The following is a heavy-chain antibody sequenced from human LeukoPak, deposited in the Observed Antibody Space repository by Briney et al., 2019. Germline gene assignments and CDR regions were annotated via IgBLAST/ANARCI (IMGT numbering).Heavy chain of an antibody. CDR3: ARAADSESSYRSSKY. J-gene: IGHJ4*02. D-gene: IGHD3-10*01. CDR2: ISDTGTNT. CDR1: GFTLKNYA. V-gene: IGHV3-30*04. Sequence: GGSLRLSCTASGFTLKNYAMFWIRQAPGKGLEWVAGISDTGTNTNYADSVKGRFIISRDDSTGALYLQMHGLRPEDTAMYYCARAADSESSYRSSKYWGQGTLVSVSS.